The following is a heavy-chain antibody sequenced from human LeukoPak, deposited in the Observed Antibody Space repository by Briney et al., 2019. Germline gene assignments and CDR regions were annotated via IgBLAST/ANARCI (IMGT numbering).Heavy chain of an antibody. CDR3: AHNYYDSSGYFDY. D-gene: IGHD3-22*01. J-gene: IGHJ4*02. CDR2: IYSGGTT. Sequence: GGSLRLSCSVSGFTFSSNYMSWVRQAPGKGLEWVSVIYSGGTTSYADSVRGRFIISRDNSKNTVYLQMNSLRVEDTAVYYCAHNYYDSSGYFDYWGQGTLVTVSS. CDR1: GFTFSSNY. V-gene: IGHV3-66*01.